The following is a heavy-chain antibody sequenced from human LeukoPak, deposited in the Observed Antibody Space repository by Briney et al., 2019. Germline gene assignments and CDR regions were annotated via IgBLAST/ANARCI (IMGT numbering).Heavy chain of an antibody. V-gene: IGHV1-8*03. CDR2: MNPNSGNT. D-gene: IGHD6-13*01. CDR1: GYTFTIYD. Sequence: ASVTVSCKASGYTFTIYDINWVRQATGQGLEWMGWMNPNSGNTGYAQKFQGRVTITRNTSISTAYMELSSLRSEDTAVYYCARLIAAAGTVNWFDPWGQGTLVTVSS. CDR3: ARLIAAAGTVNWFDP. J-gene: IGHJ5*02.